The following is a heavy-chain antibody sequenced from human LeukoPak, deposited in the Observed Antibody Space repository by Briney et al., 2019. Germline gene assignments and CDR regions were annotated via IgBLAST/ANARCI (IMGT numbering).Heavy chain of an antibody. CDR1: GFTVSNTY. V-gene: IGHV3-53*01. CDR2: IYSDGRT. Sequence: GGSLRLSCAASGFTVSNTYMSWVRQAPGKGLEWVSIIYSDGRTYYADSVKGRFTISRDNAKNSLYLQMNSLRDEDTAVYYCARKPFYYYDRAGPFDYWGQGTLVTVSS. CDR3: ARKPFYYYDRAGPFDY. D-gene: IGHD3-22*01. J-gene: IGHJ4*02.